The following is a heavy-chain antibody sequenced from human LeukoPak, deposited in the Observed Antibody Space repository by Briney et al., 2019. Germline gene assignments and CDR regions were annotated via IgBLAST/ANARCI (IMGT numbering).Heavy chain of an antibody. Sequence: GGSLRLSCAASGFTFSDYYMSWIRQAPGKGLEWVSYIGSNGSTIYYADSVKGRFTISRDNAKNSLYLQMNSLRAEDTAVYYCARDPGDGYNYFDYWGQGTLVTVSS. J-gene: IGHJ4*02. D-gene: IGHD5-24*01. V-gene: IGHV3-11*04. CDR3: ARDPGDGYNYFDY. CDR1: GFTFSDYY. CDR2: IGSNGSTI.